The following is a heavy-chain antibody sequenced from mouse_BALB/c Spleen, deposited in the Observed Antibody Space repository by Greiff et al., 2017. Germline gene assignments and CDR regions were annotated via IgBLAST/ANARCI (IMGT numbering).Heavy chain of an antibody. CDR1: GFTFSSYA. V-gene: IGHV5-9-4*01. Sequence: EVQGVESGGGLVKPGGSLKLSCAASGFTFSSYAMSWVRQSPEKRLEWVAEISSGGSYTYYPDTVTGRFTISRDNAKNTLYLEMSSLRSEDTAMYYCARDVGGAMDYWGQGTSVTVSS. CDR3: ARDVGGAMDY. J-gene: IGHJ4*01. CDR2: ISSGGSYT.